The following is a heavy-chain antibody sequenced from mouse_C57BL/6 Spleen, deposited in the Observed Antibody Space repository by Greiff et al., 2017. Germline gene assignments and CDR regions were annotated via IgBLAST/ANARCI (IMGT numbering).Heavy chain of an antibody. CDR2: IDPEDGET. CDR1: GFNIKDYY. D-gene: IGHD1-1*01. CDR3: ARGGSSPFWYFDG. V-gene: IGHV14-2*01. J-gene: IGHJ1*03. Sequence: VQLKQSGAELVKPGASVKLSCTASGFNIKDYYMHWVKQRTEQGLEWIGRIDPEDGETKYAPKFPGKATITADTSSNTAYLQLSSLTSEDTAVYYRARGGSSPFWYFDGWGTGTTVTVSS.